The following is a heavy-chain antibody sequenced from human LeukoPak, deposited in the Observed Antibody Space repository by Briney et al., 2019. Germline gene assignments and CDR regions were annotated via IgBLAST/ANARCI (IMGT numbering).Heavy chain of an antibody. D-gene: IGHD6-19*01. J-gene: IGHJ4*02. Sequence: ASVKVSCKASGYTFTGYYMHWVRQAPGQGLEWMGRIIPILGIANYAQKFQGRVTITADKSTSTAYMELSSLRSEDTAVYYCASNFVEEAVAGNWGQGTLVTVSS. CDR2: IIPILGIA. CDR1: GYTFTGYY. CDR3: ASNFVEEAVAGN. V-gene: IGHV1-69*02.